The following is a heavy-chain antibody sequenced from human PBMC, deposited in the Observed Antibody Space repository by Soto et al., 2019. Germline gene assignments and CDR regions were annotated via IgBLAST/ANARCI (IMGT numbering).Heavy chain of an antibody. D-gene: IGHD4-17*01. V-gene: IGHV3-48*01. Sequence: EVQLVESGGGLVQPGGSLRLSCAASGFTFSSYSMNWVRQAPGKGLEWVSYISSSSSTIYYADSVKGRFTISSDNAKNSLYLQINSLRAEGTAVYYCARDLNYGLFDYRGQGTLVTVSS. J-gene: IGHJ4*02. CDR3: ARDLNYGLFDY. CDR2: ISSSSSTI. CDR1: GFTFSSYS.